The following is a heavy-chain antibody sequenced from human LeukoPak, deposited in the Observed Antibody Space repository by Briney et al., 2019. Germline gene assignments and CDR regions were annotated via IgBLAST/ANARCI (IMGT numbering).Heavy chain of an antibody. CDR3: ARDIRDSDIVVVIASP. CDR2: MSGSDGST. D-gene: IGHD2-21*01. Sequence: GGSLRLSCAASGLTFSGYAMSWVRQAPGKGLEWVSVMSGSDGSTYYADPVKGRFTISRDNSKNTLYLQMNSLRAEDTAVYYCARDIRDSDIVVVIASPWGQGTLVTVSS. J-gene: IGHJ5*02. CDR1: GLTFSGYA. V-gene: IGHV3-23*01.